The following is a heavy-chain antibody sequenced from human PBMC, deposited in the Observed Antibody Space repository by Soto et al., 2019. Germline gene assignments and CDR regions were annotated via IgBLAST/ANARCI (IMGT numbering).Heavy chain of an antibody. J-gene: IGHJ5*02. V-gene: IGHV4-59*01. CDR2: IPYSGGP. Sequence: QVQLQESGPGLVKPSETLSLTCNVSGDSIRSYFWSWVRQPPGKGLEWIGYIPYSGGPTYNPSLKSRVTISIDTSKKQFSLKMTSVTAADTAVYYCASSKMGLISVLETWGQGTLFTVSA. D-gene: IGHD3-10*01. CDR3: ASSKMGLISVLET. CDR1: GDSIRSYF.